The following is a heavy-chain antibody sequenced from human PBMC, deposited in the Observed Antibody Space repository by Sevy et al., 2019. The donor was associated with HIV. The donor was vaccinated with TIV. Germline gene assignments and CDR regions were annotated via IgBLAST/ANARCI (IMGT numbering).Heavy chain of an antibody. Sequence: GSLRLSCAASGFTFSSHGMHWVRRAPGKGLEWVGLISFDGNKRYDPDSVKGRFTISRDNSKNTLYLQMNGLRAEDTAVYYCAKGEGYSSGGSSNPGVSWGQGTLVTVSS. V-gene: IGHV3-30*18. CDR2: ISFDGNKR. D-gene: IGHD2-15*01. CDR3: AKGEGYSSGGSSNPGVS. CDR1: GFTFSSHG. J-gene: IGHJ5*02.